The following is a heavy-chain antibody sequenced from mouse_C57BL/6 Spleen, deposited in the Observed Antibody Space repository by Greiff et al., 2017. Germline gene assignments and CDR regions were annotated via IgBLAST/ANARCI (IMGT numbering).Heavy chain of an antibody. CDR1: GYTFTSYW. D-gene: IGHD1-1*01. Sequence: QVQLQQPGAELVKPGASVKLSCKASGYTFTSYWMHWVKQRPGPGLEWIGMIHPNRGSTNYNEKFKSKATLTVDKSASTSYMQLSSLTSADSAVYYCARSGTTVVATTLSYWYGDVWGTGTSVTVSS. J-gene: IGHJ1*03. CDR3: ARSGTTVVATTLSYWYGDV. V-gene: IGHV1-64*01. CDR2: IHPNRGST.